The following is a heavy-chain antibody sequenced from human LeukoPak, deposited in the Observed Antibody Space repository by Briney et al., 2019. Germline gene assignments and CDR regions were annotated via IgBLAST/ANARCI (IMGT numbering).Heavy chain of an antibody. CDR3: AQIPLYYYYYMDV. CDR1: GGSISSSSYY. V-gene: IGHV4-39*07. CDR2: IYYSGST. J-gene: IGHJ6*03. Sequence: KASETLSLTCTVSGGSISSSSYYWGWIRQPPGTGLEWIGSIYYSGSTYYNPSLKSRVTISVDTSKNQFSLKLSSVTAADTAVYYCAQIPLYYYYYMDVWGKGTTVTVSS. D-gene: IGHD2-21*01.